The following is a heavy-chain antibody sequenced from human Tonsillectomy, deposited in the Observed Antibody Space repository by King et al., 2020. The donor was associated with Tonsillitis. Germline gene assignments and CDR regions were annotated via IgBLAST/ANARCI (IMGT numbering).Heavy chain of an antibody. CDR3: AGGVGYGSGSYYNGWFDP. Sequence: VQLQESGPGLVKPSQTLSLTCTVSGGSISSGGYYWSWIRQHPGKGLEWIGYIYYSGSTYYNPSLKSRVTISVDTSKNQFSLKLSSLTAADTAGYYCAGGVGYGSGSYYNGWFDPWGQGTLVTVSS. CDR1: GGSISSGGYY. J-gene: IGHJ5*02. D-gene: IGHD3-10*01. V-gene: IGHV4-31*03. CDR2: IYYSGST.